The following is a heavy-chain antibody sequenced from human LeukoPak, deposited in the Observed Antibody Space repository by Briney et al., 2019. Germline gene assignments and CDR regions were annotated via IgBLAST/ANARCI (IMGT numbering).Heavy chain of an antibody. Sequence: SETLSLTCAVYGGSFSGYYWSWIRKPPGKGLEWIGEINHSGSTNYNPSLKSRVTISVDTSKNQFSLKLSSVTAADTAMYYCARDLRLDYGDSRQDNWFDPWGQGTLVTVSS. CDR1: GGSFSGYY. J-gene: IGHJ5*02. V-gene: IGHV4-34*01. CDR2: INHSGST. D-gene: IGHD4-17*01. CDR3: ARDLRLDYGDSRQDNWFDP.